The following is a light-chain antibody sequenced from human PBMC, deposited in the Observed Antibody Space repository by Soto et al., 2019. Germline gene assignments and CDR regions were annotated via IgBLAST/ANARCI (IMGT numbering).Light chain of an antibody. CDR1: QSVNRF. Sequence: EIVLTQSPGTLSLSPGERATLSCRASQSVNRFLAWFQQKPGQAPRLLIYGASNRATGIPDRFSGSGSETEFALTITRLEPEDSALYYCHHFVGSPWAFGQGTKVEIK. V-gene: IGKV3-20*01. CDR2: GAS. CDR3: HHFVGSPWA. J-gene: IGKJ1*01.